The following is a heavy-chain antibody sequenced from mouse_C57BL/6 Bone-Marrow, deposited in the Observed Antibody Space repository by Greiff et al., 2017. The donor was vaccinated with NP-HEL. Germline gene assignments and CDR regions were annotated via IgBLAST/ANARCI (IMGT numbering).Heavy chain of an antibody. CDR2: ISDGGSYT. V-gene: IGHV5-4*01. Sequence: EVHLVESGGGLVKPGGSLKLSCAASGFTFSSYAMSWVRQTPEKRLEWVATISDGGSYTYYPDNVKGRFTISRDNAKNNLYLQMSHLKSEDTAMYYWAREPLLDYAMDYWGQGTSVTVSS. CDR3: AREPLLDYAMDY. D-gene: IGHD2-10*01. CDR1: GFTFSSYA. J-gene: IGHJ4*01.